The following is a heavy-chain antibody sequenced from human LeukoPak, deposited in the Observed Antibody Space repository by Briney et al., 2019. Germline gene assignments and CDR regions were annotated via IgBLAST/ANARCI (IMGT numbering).Heavy chain of an antibody. J-gene: IGHJ4*02. CDR3: ARLRGGVQLWEN. CDR1: GGSLNIHSIC. CDR2: ICSGPTT. Sequence: SETLPLTCSVSGGSLNIHSICWGWIRQPPGLGLEWIATICSGPTTYYNPSLRSRVTLPADTSKNQLSLMLTSMTALDTAVYYCARLRGGVQLWENWGQGTRVTVSS. V-gene: IGHV4-39*01. D-gene: IGHD5-18*01.